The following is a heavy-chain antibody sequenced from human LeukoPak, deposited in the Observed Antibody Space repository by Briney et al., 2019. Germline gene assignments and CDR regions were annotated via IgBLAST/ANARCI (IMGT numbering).Heavy chain of an antibody. CDR1: GFTFSSYA. Sequence: GGSLRPSCAASGFTFSSYAMHRVRQAPGKGLEWVAVISYDGSNKYYADSVKGRFTISRDNSKNTLYLQMNSLRAEDTAVYYCASSDSSGYYYVDYFDYWGQGTLVTVSS. V-gene: IGHV3-30-3*01. CDR2: ISYDGSNK. J-gene: IGHJ4*02. D-gene: IGHD3-22*01. CDR3: ASSDSSGYYYVDYFDY.